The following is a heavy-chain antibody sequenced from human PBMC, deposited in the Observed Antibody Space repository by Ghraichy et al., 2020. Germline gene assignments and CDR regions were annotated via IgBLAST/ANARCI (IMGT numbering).Heavy chain of an antibody. D-gene: IGHD4-17*01. CDR2: IDWDDDK. CDR1: GFSLSTSGMC. J-gene: IGHJ4*02. V-gene: IGHV2-70*01. Sequence: SGPTLVKPTQTLTLTCTFSGFSLSTSGMCVSWIRQPPGKALEWLALIDWDDDKYYSTSLKTRLTISKDTSKNQVVLTMTNMDPVDTATYYCARIRWGHIYGDSGWYFDYWGQGTLVTVSS. CDR3: ARIRWGHIYGDSGWYFDY.